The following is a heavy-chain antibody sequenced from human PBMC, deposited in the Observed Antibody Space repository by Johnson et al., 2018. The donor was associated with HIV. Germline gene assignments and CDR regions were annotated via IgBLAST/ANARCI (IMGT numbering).Heavy chain of an antibody. CDR3: ARPNPVTSFGPPTEAFGN. CDR2: ISSSGGTI. CDR1: GFTFSDYY. J-gene: IGHJ3*02. D-gene: IGHD4-11*01. Sequence: QVQLVESGGGLVKPGGSLRLSCAASGFTFSDYYMRWIRQAPGKGLEWVSYISSSGGTIYYADSVKGRFTISRDNTKNSLYLQMNSLRAEEPAVYYWARPNPVTSFGPPTEAFGNWGQGTIVTVSS. V-gene: IGHV3-11*04.